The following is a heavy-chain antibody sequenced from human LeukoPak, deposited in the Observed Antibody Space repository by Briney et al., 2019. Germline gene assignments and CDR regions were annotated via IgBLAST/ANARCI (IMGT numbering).Heavy chain of an antibody. J-gene: IGHJ4*02. CDR1: GGSISTYY. CDR3: ASTEWNYAR. CDR2: IHYSGST. D-gene: IGHD1-7*01. Sequence: SETLSLTCTVSGGSISTYYWSWMRQPPGKGLEWIGYIHYSGSTNYNPSLKSRVTISLDTSKNQFSLRLTSVTAADTAVYYCASTEWNYARWGQGTLVTVSS. V-gene: IGHV4-59*08.